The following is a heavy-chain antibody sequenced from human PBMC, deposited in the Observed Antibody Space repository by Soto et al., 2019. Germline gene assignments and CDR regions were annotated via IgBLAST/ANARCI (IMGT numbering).Heavy chain of an antibody. CDR1: GFTFSSYA. V-gene: IGHV3-23*01. CDR2: ISGSGGST. J-gene: IGHJ4*03. D-gene: IGHD3-3*01. CDR3: AKEDDFWSGPTRY. Sequence: GSLSLSCAASGFTFSSYAMSWVRQAPGKGLEWVSAISGSGGSTYYADSVKGRFTISRDTSKNTLYLQMNSLTAENTAVYYCAKEDDFWSGPTRYWDQGTMLTV.